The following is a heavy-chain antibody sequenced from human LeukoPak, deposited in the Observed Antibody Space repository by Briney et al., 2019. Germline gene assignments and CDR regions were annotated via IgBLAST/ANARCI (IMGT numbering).Heavy chain of an antibody. Sequence: ASVKVSFKASGYTFTGYYMHWVRQAPGQGLEWMAWINPNSGGTDYAQKFQGRVTMARDTSISTAYMELNSLTSDDTAVYYCARDMGYDSVWGRFDPWGQGTLVTVSS. D-gene: IGHD3-16*01. CDR1: GYTFTGYY. CDR3: ARDMGYDSVWGRFDP. CDR2: INPNSGGT. V-gene: IGHV1-2*02. J-gene: IGHJ5*02.